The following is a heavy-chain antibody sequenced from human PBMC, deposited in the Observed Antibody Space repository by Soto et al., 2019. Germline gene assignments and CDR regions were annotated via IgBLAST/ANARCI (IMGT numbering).Heavy chain of an antibody. CDR1: GGSISSGTSY. CDR2: IFYSGSF. D-gene: IGHD2-15*01. J-gene: IGHJ3*02. V-gene: IGHV4-30-4*08. CDR3: ARHDGGGYCSGGSCYNDAFDI. Sequence: PSETLSLTCTVSGGSISSGTSYWSWIRQRPGKGLEWIGYIFYSGSFYYTPSLRGRVTISVDTSKNQFSLKLSSVTAADTAVYYCARHDGGGYCSGGSCYNDAFDIWGQGTMVTVSS.